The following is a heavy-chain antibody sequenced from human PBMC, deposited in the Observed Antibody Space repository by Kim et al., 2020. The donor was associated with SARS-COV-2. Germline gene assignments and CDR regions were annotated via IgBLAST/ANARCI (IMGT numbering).Heavy chain of an antibody. J-gene: IGHJ5*02. D-gene: IGHD6-13*01. CDR1: GFIFSDYY. CDR3: VREDSSKDYGRFDT. CDR2: ISNSGSEI. Sequence: GGSLRLSCAASGFIFSDYYMSWVRQAPGKGLEWVSYISNSGSEIYYADSVKGRFTISRDNAQNSLYLQMNSLRAEDTAVYYCVREDSSKDYGRFDTWGQGTLVTVSS. V-gene: IGHV3-11*01.